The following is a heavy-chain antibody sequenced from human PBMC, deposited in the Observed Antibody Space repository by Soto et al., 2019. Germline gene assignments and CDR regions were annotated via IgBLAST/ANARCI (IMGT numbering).Heavy chain of an antibody. Sequence: QVQPEQSGDEVKKPGASVKVSCKASGYIFVNYGIAWVRQAPGQGLEWLGWITPYTGNTYYATKVQGRLTLTTDTXASTAFMDLGSLTSAATAVYYCSMVDLYVTPTPQDVWGQGTTVTVSS. V-gene: IGHV1-18*01. CDR3: SMVDLYVTPTPQDV. CDR2: ITPYTGNT. D-gene: IGHD3-16*01. CDR1: GYIFVNYG. J-gene: IGHJ6*02.